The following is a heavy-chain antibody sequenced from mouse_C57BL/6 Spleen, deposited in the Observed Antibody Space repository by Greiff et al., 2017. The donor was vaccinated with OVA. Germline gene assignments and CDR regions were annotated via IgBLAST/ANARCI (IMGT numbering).Heavy chain of an antibody. Sequence: QVQLQQPGAELVRPGSSVKLSCKASGYTFTSYWMHWVKQRPIQGLEWIGNIDPSDSETHYNQKFKDKATLTVDKSSSTAYMQLSSLTSEDSAVYYCARRGGGKGGYFDVWGTGTTVTVSS. D-gene: IGHD1-1*02. J-gene: IGHJ1*03. CDR2: IDPSDSET. V-gene: IGHV1-52*01. CDR3: ARRGGGKGGYFDV. CDR1: GYTFTSYW.